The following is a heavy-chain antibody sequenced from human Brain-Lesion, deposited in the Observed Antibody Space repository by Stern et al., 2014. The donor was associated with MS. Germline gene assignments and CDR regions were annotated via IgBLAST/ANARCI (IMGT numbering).Heavy chain of an antibody. Sequence: VQLMQSGGDLVQPGRSLRLSCAAFGFTFADYAMHWVRQAPGQGLEWVAGISWNSGTIGDADSVKGRFTTSRDNAYSSLYLQMNSLRPEDTALYYCARDITGSSAYFAYWGQGTLVTVSS. V-gene: IGHV3-9*01. J-gene: IGHJ4*02. CDR1: GFTFADYA. CDR2: ISWNSGTI. CDR3: ARDITGSSAYFAY. D-gene: IGHD1-14*01.